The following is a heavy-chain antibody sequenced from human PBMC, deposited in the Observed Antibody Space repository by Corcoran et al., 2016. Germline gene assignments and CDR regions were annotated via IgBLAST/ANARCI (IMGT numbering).Heavy chain of an antibody. CDR3: ATLSPSSGYGVFDS. J-gene: IGHJ4*02. V-gene: IGHV3-53*01. CDR2: IYSGGST. Sequence: EVQLVESGGGLIQPVGSLRLSCAASGFTVSSNYMSWVRQAPGKGLEWVSVIYSGGSTYYADSVKGRFTISRDNSKNTLYLQMNSLRAEDTAVYYCATLSPSSGYGVFDSWGQGTLVTVSS. CDR1: GFTVSSNY. D-gene: IGHD5-12*01.